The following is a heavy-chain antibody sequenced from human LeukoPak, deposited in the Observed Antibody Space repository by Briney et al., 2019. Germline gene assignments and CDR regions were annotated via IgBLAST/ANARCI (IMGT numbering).Heavy chain of an antibody. CDR1: GFTFSSYA. CDR2: ISYDGSNK. Sequence: QAGGSLRLSCAASGFTFSSYAMHWVRQAPGKGLEWEAVISYDGSNKYYADSVKGRFTISRDNSKNTLYLQMNSLRAEDTAVYYCASWSQGKRLRVLDYWGQGTLVTVSS. V-gene: IGHV3-30-3*01. D-gene: IGHD5-24*01. CDR3: ASWSQGKRLRVLDY. J-gene: IGHJ4*02.